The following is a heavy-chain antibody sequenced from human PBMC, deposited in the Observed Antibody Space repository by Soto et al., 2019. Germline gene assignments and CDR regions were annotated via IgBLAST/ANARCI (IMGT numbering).Heavy chain of an antibody. CDR3: ARHDFWRSGRYYYYYGMDV. CDR2: IDPSDSYT. D-gene: IGHD3-3*01. CDR1: GYSFTSYW. J-gene: IGHJ6*02. V-gene: IGHV5-10-1*01. Sequence: GESLKIFCKGSGYSFTSYWISWVRQMPGKGLEWMGRIDPSDSYTNYSPSFQGHVTISADKSISTAYLQWSSLKASDTAMYYCARHDFWRSGRYYYYYGMDVWGQGTTVTVSS.